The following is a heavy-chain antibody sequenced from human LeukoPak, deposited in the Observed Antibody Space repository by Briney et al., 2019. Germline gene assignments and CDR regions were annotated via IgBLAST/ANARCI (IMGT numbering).Heavy chain of an antibody. V-gene: IGHV5-51*01. CDR1: GYSFTTYW. J-gene: IGHJ4*02. CDR2: IYLGDSDT. D-gene: IGHD6-19*01. CDR3: ARRRHSGWSDLDPFDY. Sequence: GESLKISCKGSGYSFTTYWIAWVRQMPGKGMEWMGIIYLGDSDTRYSPSFQGQVTISADKSITTAYLQWSTLKASDTAMYYCARRRHSGWSDLDPFDYWGQGTLVTVSS.